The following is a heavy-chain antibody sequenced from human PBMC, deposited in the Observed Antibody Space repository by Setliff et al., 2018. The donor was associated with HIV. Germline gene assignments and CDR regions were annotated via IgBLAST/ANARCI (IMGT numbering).Heavy chain of an antibody. CDR1: GGSLSCYH. D-gene: IGHD3-22*01. V-gene: IGHV4-34*01. Sequence: SETLSLTCAVYGGSLSCYHWSWIRQSPEKGLEWIGEINHSGSTNYNPSLKSRVTMSVDTSKNQFSLKLSSVTAADTAVYYCARGGGYDRSGYYPFDYWGQGTPVTVS. J-gene: IGHJ4*02. CDR3: ARGGGYDRSGYYPFDY. CDR2: INHSGST.